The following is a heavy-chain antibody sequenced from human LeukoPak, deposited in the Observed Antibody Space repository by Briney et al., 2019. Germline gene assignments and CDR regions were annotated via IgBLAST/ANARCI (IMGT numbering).Heavy chain of an antibody. CDR3: AKDRYSSSWYSDY. V-gene: IGHV3-23*01. CDR1: GFTFSSYA. CDR2: ISGSGGST. J-gene: IGHJ4*02. D-gene: IGHD6-13*01. Sequence: GGSLRLSCAASGFTFSSYAMSWVRQAPGKGLEWVSAISGSGGSTYYADSVKGRFTISRDNSKNTPYLQMNSLRAEDTAVYYCAKDRYSSSWYSDYWGQGTLVTVSS.